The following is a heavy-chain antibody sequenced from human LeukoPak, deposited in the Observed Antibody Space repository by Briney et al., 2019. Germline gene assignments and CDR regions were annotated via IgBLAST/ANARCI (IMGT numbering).Heavy chain of an antibody. J-gene: IGHJ3*02. CDR3: ARELGDRSAWDDALDI. Sequence: PGRSLRLSCAASGFTFSSYAMHWVRQAPGKGLEWVALTSYERGNKNYAYYGDSVKGRFTISRDNSKTTLYLKMSSLRAEDTAVYYCARELGDRSAWDDALDIWGQGSMVTVSP. CDR2: TSYERGNKNYA. CDR1: GFTFSSYA. V-gene: IGHV3-30-3*01. D-gene: IGHD6-19*01.